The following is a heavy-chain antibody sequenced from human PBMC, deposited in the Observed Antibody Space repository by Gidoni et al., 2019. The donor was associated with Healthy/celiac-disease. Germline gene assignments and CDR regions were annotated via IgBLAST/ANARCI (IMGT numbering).Heavy chain of an antibody. J-gene: IGHJ4*02. D-gene: IGHD6-6*01. V-gene: IGHV3-23*01. CDR3: AKDFGEKIAARPNY. Sequence: AASGFTFSSYAMSWVRQAPGKGLEWVSAISGSGGSTYYADSVKGRFTISRDNSKNTLYLQMNSLRAEDTAVYYCAKDFGEKIAARPNYWGQGTLVTVSS. CDR1: GFTFSSYA. CDR2: ISGSGGST.